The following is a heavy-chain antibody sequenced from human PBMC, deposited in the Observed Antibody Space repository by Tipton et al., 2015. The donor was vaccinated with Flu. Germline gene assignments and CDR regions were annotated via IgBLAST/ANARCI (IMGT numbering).Heavy chain of an antibody. CDR3: ARERISSSWYFDY. Sequence: TLSLTCTVSGGSIGSGGYYWSWIRQHPGKGLEWIGYIYYSGSTYYNPSLKSRVTISVDTSKNQFSLKLSSVTAADTAVYYCARERISSSWYFDYWGQGTLVTVSS. V-gene: IGHV4-31*03. D-gene: IGHD6-13*01. CDR1: GGSIGSGGYY. CDR2: IYYSGST. J-gene: IGHJ4*02.